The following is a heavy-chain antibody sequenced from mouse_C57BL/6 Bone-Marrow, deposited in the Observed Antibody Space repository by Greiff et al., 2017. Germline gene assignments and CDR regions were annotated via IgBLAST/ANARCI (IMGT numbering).Heavy chain of an antibody. CDR3: ARGTTTVVATKAMDY. CDR1: GYAFSSYW. CDR2: IYPGDGDT. J-gene: IGHJ4*01. Sequence: QVQLKESGAELVKPGASVKISCKASGYAFSSYWMNWVKQRPGKGLEWIGQIYPGDGDTNYNGKFKGKATLTADKSSSTAYMQLSSLTSEDSAVYFCARGTTTVVATKAMDYWGQGTSVTVSS. D-gene: IGHD1-1*01. V-gene: IGHV1-80*01.